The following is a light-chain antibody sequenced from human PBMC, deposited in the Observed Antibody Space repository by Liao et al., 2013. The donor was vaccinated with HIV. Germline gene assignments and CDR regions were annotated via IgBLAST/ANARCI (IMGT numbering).Light chain of an antibody. V-gene: IGLV3-1*01. CDR2: QGH. Sequence: SYELTQPPSVSVSPGQTASITCSGDALGGRDASWYQLKPGQSPVAVIYQGHKRPAGIPERFSGSKSGNTATLTISGTQAMDEADYYCQAWDSSTASYVFGTGTKVTRP. CDR1: ALGGRD. CDR3: QAWDSSTASYV. J-gene: IGLJ1*01.